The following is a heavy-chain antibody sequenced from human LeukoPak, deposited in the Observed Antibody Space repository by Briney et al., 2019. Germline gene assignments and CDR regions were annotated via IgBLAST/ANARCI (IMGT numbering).Heavy chain of an antibody. CDR2: FDPEDGGT. J-gene: IGHJ6*02. D-gene: IGHD1-26*01. CDR1: GYTLTELS. Sequence: ASVKVSCKVSGYTLTELSMHWVRQAPGKGLEWMGGFDPEDGGTIYAQKFQGRVTMTEDTSTDTAYMELSSLRSEDTAVYYCATRVGATYYYYYGMDVWGQGTTVTVSS. V-gene: IGHV1-24*01. CDR3: ATRVGATYYYYYGMDV.